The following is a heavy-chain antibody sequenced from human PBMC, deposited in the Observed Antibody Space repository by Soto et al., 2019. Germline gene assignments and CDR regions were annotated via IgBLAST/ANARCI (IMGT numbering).Heavy chain of an antibody. CDR3: ARRLFASGSAFGS. J-gene: IGHJ4*02. Sequence: SQTLSLTCDISGDSVSSKSAAWNWIRQSPSRGLEWLGRTYFRSKWFNDYAPSVKGRITVSPDTSKNQFSLHLTSVTPDDTAIYYCARRLFASGSAFGSWGQRRLVT. D-gene: IGHD5-12*01. V-gene: IGHV6-1*01. CDR1: GDSVSSKSAA. CDR2: TYFRSKWFN.